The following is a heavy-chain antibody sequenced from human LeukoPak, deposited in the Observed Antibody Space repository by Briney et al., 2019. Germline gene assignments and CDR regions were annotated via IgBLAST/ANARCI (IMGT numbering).Heavy chain of an antibody. CDR2: INHSGST. V-gene: IGHV4-34*01. CDR3: ARVTKLAKTYYYGSGSYYSRGFFDY. Sequence: SETLSLTCAVYGGSFSGYYWSWIRQPPGKGLEWIGEINHSGSTNYNPSLKSRVTISVDTSKNQFSLNLSSVNAADTAVYYCARVTKLAKTYYYGSGSYYSRGFFDYWGQGTLVTVSS. CDR1: GGSFSGYY. D-gene: IGHD3-10*01. J-gene: IGHJ4*02.